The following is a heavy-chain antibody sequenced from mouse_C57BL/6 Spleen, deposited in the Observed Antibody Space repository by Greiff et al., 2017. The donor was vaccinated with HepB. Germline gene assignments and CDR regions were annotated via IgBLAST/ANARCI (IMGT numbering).Heavy chain of an antibody. CDR2: IDPANGNT. V-gene: IGHV14-3*01. CDR1: GFNIKNTY. Sequence: EVQLQQSVAELVRPGASVKLSCTASGFNIKNTYMHWVKQRPEQGLEWIGRIDPANGNTKYAPKFQGKATITADTSSNTANLQLSSLTSEDTAIYYCARSDYYGSSPFADWGQGTLVTVSA. D-gene: IGHD1-1*01. J-gene: IGHJ3*01. CDR3: ARSDYYGSSPFAD.